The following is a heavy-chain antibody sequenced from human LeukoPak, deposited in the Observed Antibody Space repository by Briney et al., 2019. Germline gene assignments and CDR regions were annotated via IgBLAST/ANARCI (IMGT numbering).Heavy chain of an antibody. V-gene: IGHV1-69*05. CDR1: GGTFSSYA. Sequence: SVQVSCKASGGTFSSYAISWVRQAPGQGVEWMGGIIPIFGTANYAQKLQGRVTMTTDTSTSTAYMELRSLRSDDTAVYYCARFLTSYDIPRNYFDYWGQGTLVTVSS. D-gene: IGHD3-9*01. J-gene: IGHJ4*02. CDR2: IIPIFGTA. CDR3: ARFLTSYDIPRNYFDY.